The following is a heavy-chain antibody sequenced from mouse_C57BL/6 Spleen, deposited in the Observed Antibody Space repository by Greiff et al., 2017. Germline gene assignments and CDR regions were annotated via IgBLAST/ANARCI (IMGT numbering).Heavy chain of an antibody. D-gene: IGHD1-1*02. CDR1: GYSFTGYY. CDR3: AKTTPVGAMDY. CDR2: INPSTGGT. Sequence: EVQLQQSGPELVKPGASVKLSCKASGYSFTGYYMNWVKQSPEKSLEWIGEINPSTGGTTYNQKFKAKATLTVDKSSSTAYMQLNSLTSEDSAVYYCAKTTPVGAMDYWGQGTSVTVSS. V-gene: IGHV1-42*01. J-gene: IGHJ4*01.